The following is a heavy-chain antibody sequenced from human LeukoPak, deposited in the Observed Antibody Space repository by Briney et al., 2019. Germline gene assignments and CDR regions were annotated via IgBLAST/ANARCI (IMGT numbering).Heavy chain of an antibody. D-gene: IGHD4-23*01. CDR3: ARGGKATVVTM. CDR2: IYSSGST. Sequence: PSEPLSLTCTVSGGSINSYYWSWIRQPAGKGREWIGRIYSSGSTNYNPSLKSRVSMSVDTSKNQFSLKLTSVTAADTAVYYCARGGKATVVTMWGQGILVTVSS. J-gene: IGHJ4*02. V-gene: IGHV4-4*07. CDR1: GGSINSYY.